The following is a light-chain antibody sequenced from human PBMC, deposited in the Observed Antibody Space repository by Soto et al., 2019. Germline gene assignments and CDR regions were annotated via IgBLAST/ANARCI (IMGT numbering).Light chain of an antibody. CDR1: SSNIGRNY. V-gene: IGLV1-51*01. J-gene: IGLJ2*01. CDR2: DNY. CDR3: ATWDSSLSVGV. Sequence: QSVLTQPPSVSAAPGQEVSLSCSGSSSNIGRNYVCWYQQLPGTAPKLLIYDNYKRPSDIPDRFSGSQSGTSATLAITGLQTGDEANYYCATWDSSLSVGVFGGGTKLT.